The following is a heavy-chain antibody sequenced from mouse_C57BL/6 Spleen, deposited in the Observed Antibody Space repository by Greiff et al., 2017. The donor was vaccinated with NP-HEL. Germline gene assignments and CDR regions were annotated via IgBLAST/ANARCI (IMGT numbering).Heavy chain of an antibody. CDR1: GYAFSSSW. V-gene: IGHV1-82*01. CDR3: ARSGPFITTVVATDYAMDY. CDR2: IYPGDGDT. D-gene: IGHD1-1*01. J-gene: IGHJ4*01. Sequence: VQLQQSGPELVKPGASVKISCKASGYAFSSSWMNWVKQRPGKGLEWIGRIYPGDGDTNYNGKFKGKATLTADKSSSTAYMQLSSLTSEDSAVYCCARSGPFITTVVATDYAMDYWGQGASVTVSS.